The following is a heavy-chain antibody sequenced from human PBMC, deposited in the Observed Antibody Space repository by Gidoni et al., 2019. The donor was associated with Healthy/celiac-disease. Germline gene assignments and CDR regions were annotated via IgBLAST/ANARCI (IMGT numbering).Heavy chain of an antibody. CDR1: GFTVSSNY. Sequence: EVQLVESGGGLVQPGGSLRLSCAASGFTVSSNYMSWVRQAPGKGLEWVSVIYSGGSTYYADSVKGRFTISRDNSKNTLYLQMNSLRAEDTAVYYCARDRPGYSSSWYVNWGQGTLVTVSS. V-gene: IGHV3-66*02. CDR3: ARDRPGYSSSWYVN. J-gene: IGHJ4*02. CDR2: IYSGGST. D-gene: IGHD6-13*01.